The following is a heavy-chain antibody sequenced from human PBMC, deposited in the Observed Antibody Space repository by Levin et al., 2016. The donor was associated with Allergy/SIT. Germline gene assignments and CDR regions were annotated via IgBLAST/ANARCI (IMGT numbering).Heavy chain of an antibody. CDR3: AREPDSSRDAEYFQH. Sequence: ASVKVSCKASGYTFTGYYMHWVRQAPGQGLEWMGWINPNSGGTNYAQKFQGRVTMTRDTSISTAYMELSRLRSDDTAVYYCAREPDSSRDAEYFQHWGQGTLVTVSS. CDR2: INPNSGGT. D-gene: IGHD6-13*01. CDR1: GYTFTGYY. J-gene: IGHJ1*01. V-gene: IGHV1-2*02.